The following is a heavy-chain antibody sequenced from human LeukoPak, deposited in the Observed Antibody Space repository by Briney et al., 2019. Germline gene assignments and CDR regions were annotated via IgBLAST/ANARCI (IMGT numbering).Heavy chain of an antibody. V-gene: IGHV3-23*01. J-gene: IGHJ1*01. D-gene: IGHD1-26*01. CDR2: ISGSGVTT. Sequence: GRSLRLSCVASGFTFSSYAMSWVRQAPGKGLEWVSAISGSGVTTHYAGSVKGRFSISRDNSKNTLYLQMNSLRVEDTALYYCAKKVVVGATSPYSDFQDWGQGTLVTVSS. CDR1: GFTFSSYA. CDR3: AKKVVVGATSPYSDFQD.